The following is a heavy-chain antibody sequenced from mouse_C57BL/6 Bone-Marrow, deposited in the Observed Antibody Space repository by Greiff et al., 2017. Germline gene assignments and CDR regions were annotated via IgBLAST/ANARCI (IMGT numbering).Heavy chain of an antibody. V-gene: IGHV1-81*01. CDR1: GYTFTSYG. CDR2: IYPRSGNT. J-gene: IGHJ2*01. Sequence: QVQLQQSGAELARPGASVKLSCKASGYTFTSYGISWVKQRTGQGLEWIGEIYPRSGNTYYNEKFKGKATLTADKSSSTGYMELRSLTSEDSAGYFCAREWVYYYGSYWGQGTTLTVSS. D-gene: IGHD1-2*01. CDR3: AREWVYYYGSY.